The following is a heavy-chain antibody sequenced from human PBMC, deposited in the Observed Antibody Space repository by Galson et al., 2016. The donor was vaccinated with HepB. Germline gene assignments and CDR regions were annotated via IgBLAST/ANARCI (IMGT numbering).Heavy chain of an antibody. CDR2: IDGPTPNT. CDR1: GFTFRNYA. Sequence: SLRLSCAASGFTFRNYALSWVRRAPGKGLEWVSHIDGPTPNTHYADSVSGRFSIYRDNSRDTLYLQMDSLPAEDSAIYYCTTWLSHHFDYWGQGTRVTVSS. D-gene: IGHD6-19*01. CDR3: TTWLSHHFDY. V-gene: IGHV3-23*01. J-gene: IGHJ4*02.